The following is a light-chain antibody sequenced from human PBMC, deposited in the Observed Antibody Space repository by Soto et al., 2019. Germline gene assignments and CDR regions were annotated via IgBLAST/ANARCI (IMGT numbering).Light chain of an antibody. CDR1: QTISSW. J-gene: IGKJ1*01. Sequence: DIQMTQSPSSLSASXXYXXXXTXRASQTISSWLAWYQQKPGKAPKLLIYKASTLKSGVPSRFSGSGSGTEFTLTISSLQPDDFATYYCQHYNSYSEAFGQGTKVDIK. CDR3: QHYNSYSEA. V-gene: IGKV1-5*03. CDR2: KAS.